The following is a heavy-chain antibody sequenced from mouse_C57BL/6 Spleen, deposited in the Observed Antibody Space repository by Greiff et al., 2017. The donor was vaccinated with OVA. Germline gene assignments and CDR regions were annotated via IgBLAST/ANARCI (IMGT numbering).Heavy chain of an antibody. V-gene: IGHV2-2*01. D-gene: IGHD2-4*01. CDR3: ARKGIYYDYDGKAGYAMDY. J-gene: IGHJ4*01. CDR1: GFSLTSYG. Sequence: QVQLQQSGPGLVQPSQSLSITCTVSGFSLTSYGVHWVRQSPGKGLEWLGVIWSGGSTDYNAAFISRLSISKDNSKSQVFFKMNSLQADDTAIYCCARKGIYYDYDGKAGYAMDYGGQGTSVTVSS. CDR2: IWSGGST.